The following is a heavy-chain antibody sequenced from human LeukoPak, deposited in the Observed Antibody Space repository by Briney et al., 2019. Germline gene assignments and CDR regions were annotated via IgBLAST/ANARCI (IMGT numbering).Heavy chain of an antibody. J-gene: IGHJ4*02. Sequence: GGSLRLSCTGSGFTFSSYALSWIRQAPGEGLEWVSTISGSGRSTFNADSVQGRFTISRDNSKNTLYLQMNSLRAEDTAVYYCARSGINFFDYWGQGALVTVSS. CDR1: GFTFSSYA. D-gene: IGHD1-26*01. CDR2: ISGSGRST. V-gene: IGHV3-23*01. CDR3: ARSGINFFDY.